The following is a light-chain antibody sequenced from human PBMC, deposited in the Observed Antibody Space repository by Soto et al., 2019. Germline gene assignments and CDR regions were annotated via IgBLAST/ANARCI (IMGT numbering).Light chain of an antibody. CDR2: GAS. CDR3: QQFGGAFT. J-gene: IGKJ3*01. CDR1: QSVGKY. V-gene: IGKV3-20*01. Sequence: EIVMTQSPSTLSLSQGERATLSCRASQSVGKYLVWYQQKPGQAPRLLIYGASSRATGIPDRFSGSGSGTDFTLTISRVEPEDFAVYFCQQFGGAFTFGPGTKVDIK.